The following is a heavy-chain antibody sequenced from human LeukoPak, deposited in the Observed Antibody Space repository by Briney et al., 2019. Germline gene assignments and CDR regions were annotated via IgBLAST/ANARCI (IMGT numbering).Heavy chain of an antibody. J-gene: IGHJ4*02. Sequence: ASVTVSCTASGYTFTGYYMHWVRQAPGQGLEWMGWINPNSGGTNYAQKLQGRVTMTTDTSTSTAYMELRSLRSDDTAVYYCARSTVTTGYYFDYWGQGTLVTVSS. D-gene: IGHD4-17*01. V-gene: IGHV1-2*02. CDR3: ARSTVTTGYYFDY. CDR2: INPNSGGT. CDR1: GYTFTGYY.